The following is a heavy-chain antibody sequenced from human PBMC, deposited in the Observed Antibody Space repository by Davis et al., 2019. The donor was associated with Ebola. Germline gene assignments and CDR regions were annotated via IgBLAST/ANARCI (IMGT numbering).Heavy chain of an antibody. V-gene: IGHV4-34*01. D-gene: IGHD3-3*01. CDR1: GGSFSGYY. Sequence: PSETLSLTCAVYGGSFSGYYWSWVRQAPGKGLEWIGDINHSESTKYNPTLNSRVTMSADRSRNQFSLKMISVTAADTAVYYCARAMEFGGNSRIFGYHFHYYMDVWGRGTTVTISS. CDR3: ARAMEFGGNSRIFGYHFHYYMDV. J-gene: IGHJ6*03. CDR2: INHSEST.